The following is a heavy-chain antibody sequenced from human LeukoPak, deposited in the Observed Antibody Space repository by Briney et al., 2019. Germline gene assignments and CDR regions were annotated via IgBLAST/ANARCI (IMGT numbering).Heavy chain of an antibody. CDR3: ARAGYYIAAADPSDY. V-gene: IGHV3-20*04. J-gene: IGHJ4*02. CDR1: GFTFDDYG. D-gene: IGHD6-13*01. CDR2: INWNGGST. Sequence: GGSLRLSCAASGFTFDDYGMSWVRQAPGKGLEWVSGINWNGGSTGYADSVKGRFTISRDNAKNSLYLQMNSLRAEDTALYYCARAGYYIAAADPSDYWGQGTLVTVSS.